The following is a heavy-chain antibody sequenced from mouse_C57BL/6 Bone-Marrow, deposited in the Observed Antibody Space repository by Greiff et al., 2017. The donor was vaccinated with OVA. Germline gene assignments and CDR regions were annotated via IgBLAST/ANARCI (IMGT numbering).Heavy chain of an antibody. CDR3: ESRILSSV. J-gene: IGHJ1*03. CDR2: INPNNGGT. D-gene: IGHD6-5*01. CDR1: GYTFTDYY. Sequence: VQLQQSGPELVKPGASVKISCKASGYTFTDYYMNWVKQSHGKSLEWIGDINPNNGGTSYNQKFKGKATLTVDKSSSTAYMELRSLTSEDSAVYYCESRILSSVWGTGTTVTVFS. V-gene: IGHV1-26*01.